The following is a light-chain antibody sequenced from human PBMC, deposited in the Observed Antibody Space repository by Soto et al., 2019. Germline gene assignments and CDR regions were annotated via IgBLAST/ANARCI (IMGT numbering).Light chain of an antibody. CDR2: EVS. J-gene: IGLJ2*01. CDR1: SDDVGGYNS. CDR3: SSYAGSNNLV. V-gene: IGLV2-8*01. Sequence: QCALTQPPSASGSPGQSVTISCTGTSDDVGGYNSVSWYQQHPGKVPRLMIYEVSKRPSGVPDRFSGSKSVNTASLTVSGLQAEDEADYYCSSYAGSNNLVFGGGTKLTVL.